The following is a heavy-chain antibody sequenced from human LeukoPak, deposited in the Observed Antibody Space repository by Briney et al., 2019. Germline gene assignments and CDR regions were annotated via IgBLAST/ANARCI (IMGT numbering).Heavy chain of an antibody. D-gene: IGHD3-22*01. Sequence: SETLSLTCTVSGGSLRSYYWSWIRQPPGKGLEWGGYIYYSGSTNYNPSLKSRVTISVDTSKNQFSLKLSSVTAADTAVYYCARVPYYYDSSGYYPWGQGTLVTVSS. J-gene: IGHJ5*02. CDR3: ARVPYYYDSSGYYP. V-gene: IGHV4-59*01. CDR2: IYYSGST. CDR1: GGSLRSYY.